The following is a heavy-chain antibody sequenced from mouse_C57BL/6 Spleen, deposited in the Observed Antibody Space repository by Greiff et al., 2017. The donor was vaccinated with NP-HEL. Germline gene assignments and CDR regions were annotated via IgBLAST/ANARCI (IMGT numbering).Heavy chain of an antibody. CDR3: ARGGPFYAMDY. CDR1: GYTFTSYW. Sequence: QVQLQQPGAELVKPGASVKMSCKASGYTFTSYWIPWVKQSPGHGLEWIGDIYPGSGSTNYNEKFKSKATLTVDTSSSTAYMQLSSLTSEDSAVYYCARGGPFYAMDYWGQGTSVTVSS. CDR2: IYPGSGST. V-gene: IGHV1-55*01. J-gene: IGHJ4*01.